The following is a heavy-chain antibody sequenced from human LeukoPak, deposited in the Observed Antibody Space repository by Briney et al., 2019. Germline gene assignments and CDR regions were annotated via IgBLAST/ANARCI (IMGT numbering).Heavy chain of an antibody. V-gene: IGHV4-38-2*01. D-gene: IGHD3-9*01. J-gene: IGHJ4*02. Sequence: SETLSLTCAVSGYSISSGYYWGWIRQPPGKGLEGIGSIYHSGSTYYNPSLKSRVTISIDTSKNQFSLTLSSVAAADTAVYYCARRTTYFGWRPSESPSCFDYWGQGTLVTVSS. CDR2: IYHSGST. CDR3: ARRTTYFGWRPSESPSCFDY. CDR1: GYSISSGYY.